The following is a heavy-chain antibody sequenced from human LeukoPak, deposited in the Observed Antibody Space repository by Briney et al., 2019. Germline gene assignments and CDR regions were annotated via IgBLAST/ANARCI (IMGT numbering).Heavy chain of an antibody. CDR3: AKHTGYSSSWTLFDY. Sequence: GGSLKLSCAAFGFTFSSYAMSWVRQAPGKGLEWVSAISGSGGSTYYADSVKGRFTISRDNSKNTLYLQMNSLRAEDTAVYYCAKHTGYSSSWTLFDYWGQGTLVTVSS. D-gene: IGHD6-13*01. V-gene: IGHV3-23*01. J-gene: IGHJ4*02. CDR1: GFTFSSYA. CDR2: ISGSGGST.